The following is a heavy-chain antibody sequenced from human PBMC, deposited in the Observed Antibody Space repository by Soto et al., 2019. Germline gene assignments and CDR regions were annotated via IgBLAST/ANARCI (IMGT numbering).Heavy chain of an antibody. CDR1: GFSLCAYS. V-gene: IGHV3-23*01. J-gene: IGHJ5*02. CDR2: ISGSGGST. CDR3: AKDQRDPRPNWFDP. Sequence: PGGSLRLSCSVSGFSLCAYSMSWVRQAPGKGLEWVSAISGSGGSTYYADSVKGRFTISRDNSKNTLYLQMNSLRAEDTAVYYCAKDQRDPRPNWFDPWGQGTLVTVSS.